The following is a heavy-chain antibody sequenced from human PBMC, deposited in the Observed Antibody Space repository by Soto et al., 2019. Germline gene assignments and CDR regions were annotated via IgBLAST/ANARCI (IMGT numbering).Heavy chain of an antibody. CDR2: ISPSGTT. Sequence: SETLSLTCAVYGGSFSNNYWTWFRQPPGKGLEWIGEISPSGTTKYIPSLKSRGTISVDTSRKQFFLKVTSVSAADTAVYYCATSLWFGTQPEIWGPGTLVTVST. D-gene: IGHD3-10*01. V-gene: IGHV4-34*01. CDR1: GGSFSNNY. J-gene: IGHJ4*02. CDR3: ATSLWFGTQPEI.